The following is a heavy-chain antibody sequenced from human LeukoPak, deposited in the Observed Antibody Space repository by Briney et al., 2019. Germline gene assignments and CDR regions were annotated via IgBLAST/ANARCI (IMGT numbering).Heavy chain of an antibody. J-gene: IGHJ4*02. CDR3: TTQLLYEHNFDY. CDR2: IKSNTDGGTT. Sequence: GGSLRLSCAASGFTFSDAWMSWVRQTPWKGLEWVGRIKSNTDGGTTDFAAPVKGRFTISRDDSENALYLQMNSLKTEDTAVYYCTTQLLYEHNFDYWGQGTLVTVSS. CDR1: GFTFSDAW. D-gene: IGHD2-2*02. V-gene: IGHV3-15*01.